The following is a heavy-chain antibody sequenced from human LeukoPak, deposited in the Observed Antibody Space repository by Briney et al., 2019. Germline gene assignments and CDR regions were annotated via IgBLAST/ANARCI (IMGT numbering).Heavy chain of an antibody. CDR3: ARIIAAAGLN. V-gene: IGHV3-48*03. J-gene: IGHJ4*02. CDR1: GFTFSSYE. D-gene: IGHD6-13*01. CDR2: ISSSGSTI. Sequence: PGGSLRLYCAASGFTFSSYEMNWVRQAPGKGLEWVSYISSSGSTIYYADSVKGRFTISRDNAKNSLYLQMNSLRAEDTAVYYCARIIAAAGLNWGQGTLVTVSS.